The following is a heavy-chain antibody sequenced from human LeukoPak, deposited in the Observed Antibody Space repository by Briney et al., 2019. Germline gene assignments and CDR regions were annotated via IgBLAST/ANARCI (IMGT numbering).Heavy chain of an antibody. CDR3: ARVDRIHHSSGPKRGVDY. V-gene: IGHV3-30*04. Sequence: PGGSLRLSCAASGFTFSSYAMHWVRQAPGKGLEWVAVRSYDGSNKYYADSVKGRFTISRDNSKNTLYLQMNSLRAEDTAVYYCARVDRIHHSSGPKRGVDYWGQGTLVTVSS. D-gene: IGHD3-22*01. J-gene: IGHJ4*02. CDR2: RSYDGSNK. CDR1: GFTFSSYA.